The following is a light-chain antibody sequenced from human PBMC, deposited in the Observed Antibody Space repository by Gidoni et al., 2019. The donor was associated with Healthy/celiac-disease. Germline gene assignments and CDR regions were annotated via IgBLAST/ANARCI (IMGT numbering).Light chain of an antibody. CDR1: SLRSYY. CDR2: GKN. J-gene: IGLJ2*01. Sequence: SSELTQDPAVSVALGQTGRITCQGDSLRSYYASWYQQKPGQAPVLVIYGKNNQPSGIPDRFSGSSSGNTASLTITGAQAEDEADYYCNSRDSSGNHIVFGGGTKLTVL. CDR3: NSRDSSGNHIV. V-gene: IGLV3-19*01.